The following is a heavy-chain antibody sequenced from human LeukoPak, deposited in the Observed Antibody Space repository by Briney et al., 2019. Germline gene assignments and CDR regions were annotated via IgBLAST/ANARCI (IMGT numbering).Heavy chain of an antibody. CDR3: ARDSAVYYDSSGYYRAEYFQH. CDR1: GFTFSSYS. J-gene: IGHJ1*01. D-gene: IGHD3-22*01. CDR2: ISSSSSTI. Sequence: GGSLRLSCAASGFTFSSYSMNWVRQAPGKGLEWVSYISSSSSTIYYADSVKGRFTISRDNAKNSLYLQMNSLRDEDTAVYYCARDSAVYYDSSGYYRAEYFQHRGQGTLVTVSS. V-gene: IGHV3-48*02.